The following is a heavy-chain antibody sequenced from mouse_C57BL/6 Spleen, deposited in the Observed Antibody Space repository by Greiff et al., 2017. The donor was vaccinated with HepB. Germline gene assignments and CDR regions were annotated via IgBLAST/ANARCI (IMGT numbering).Heavy chain of an antibody. CDR3: ARTGTVPWFAY. CDR2: ISYDGSN. Sequence: EVQLQQSGPGLVKPSQSLSLTCSVTGYSITSGYYWNWIRQFPGNKLEWMGYISYDGSNNYNPSLKNRISITRDTAKNQFFLKLNSVTTEDTATYYCARTGTVPWFAYWGQGTLVTVSA. CDR1: GYSITSGYY. D-gene: IGHD1-1*01. V-gene: IGHV3-6*01. J-gene: IGHJ3*01.